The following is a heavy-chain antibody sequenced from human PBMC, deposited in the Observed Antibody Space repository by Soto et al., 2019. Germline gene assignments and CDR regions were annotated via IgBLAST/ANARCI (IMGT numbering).Heavy chain of an antibody. J-gene: IGHJ4*02. CDR3: VVGQYYFDY. V-gene: IGHV3-30*03. D-gene: IGHD1-26*01. CDR1: GFPFSSYG. CDR2: ISNDGSNK. Sequence: QVQLVESGGGVVQPGRSLRLSCAASGFPFSSYGMHWVREAPGKGLEWVAVISNDGSNKYYADSVKGRLTISRDNSASTRYLQMNSRRPEDTALYYCVVGQYYFDYRGQGTLVTVSP.